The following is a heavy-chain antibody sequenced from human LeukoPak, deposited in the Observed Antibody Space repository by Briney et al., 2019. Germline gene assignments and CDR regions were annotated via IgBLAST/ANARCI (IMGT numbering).Heavy chain of an antibody. CDR3: ARQTGSGLFILP. CDR1: GVSISSSNSY. V-gene: IGHV4-39*01. Sequence: SETLSLTCTVSGVSISSSNSYWGWIRHPPGKGLEWIGSIYYSGNTYYNASLKSQVSISIDTSKNQFSLRLTSVTAADTAVYYCARQTGSGLFILPGGQGTLVTVSS. CDR2: IYYSGNT. D-gene: IGHD3/OR15-3a*01. J-gene: IGHJ4*02.